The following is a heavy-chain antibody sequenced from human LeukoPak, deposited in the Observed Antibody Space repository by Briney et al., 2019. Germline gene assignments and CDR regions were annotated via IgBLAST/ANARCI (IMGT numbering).Heavy chain of an antibody. V-gene: IGHV1-18*01. Sequence: GASVKVSCKASGYTFRNYGISWVRQAPGQGLEWMGWISAYNGDTHYAQKFQGRVTMTTDTSTSTAYMELRSLRSDDTAVYYCARGGDGDILAGLVFDYWGQGTLVTVSS. CDR2: ISAYNGDT. D-gene: IGHD3-9*01. J-gene: IGHJ4*02. CDR3: ARGGDGDILAGLVFDY. CDR1: GYTFRNYG.